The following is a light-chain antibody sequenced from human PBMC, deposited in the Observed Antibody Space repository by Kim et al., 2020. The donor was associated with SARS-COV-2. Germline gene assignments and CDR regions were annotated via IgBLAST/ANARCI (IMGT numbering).Light chain of an antibody. CDR1: QSVSSNY. V-gene: IGKV3-20*01. CDR3: QQYGSSPQT. Sequence: EIVLTQSPGTLSLSPGVRATLSCRASQSVSSNYLAWYQQKPGQAPRLLIYAASSRATGIPDRFSGSGSGTDFTLTISRLEPEDFAVYYCQQYGSSPQTFGGGTKVDIK. J-gene: IGKJ4*01. CDR2: AAS.